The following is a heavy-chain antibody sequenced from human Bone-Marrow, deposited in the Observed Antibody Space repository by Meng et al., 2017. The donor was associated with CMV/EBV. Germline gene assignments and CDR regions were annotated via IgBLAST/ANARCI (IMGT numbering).Heavy chain of an antibody. CDR2: INPNSGGT. V-gene: IGHV1-2*02. J-gene: IGHJ5*02. CDR3: ARDHDKYCSSTSCYLGANWFDP. D-gene: IGHD2-2*01. CDR1: GYTFTGYY. Sequence: ASVKVSCKASGYTFTGYYMHWVRQAPGQGLEWMGWINPNSGGTNYAQKFQGRVTMTRDTSISTVYMELSRLRSDDTAVYYCARDHDKYCSSTSCYLGANWFDPWGQGTLVTVSS.